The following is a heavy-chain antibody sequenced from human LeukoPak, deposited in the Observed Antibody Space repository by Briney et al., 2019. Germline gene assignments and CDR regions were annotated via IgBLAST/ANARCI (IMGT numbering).Heavy chain of an antibody. J-gene: IGHJ4*02. CDR3: AKDKIGLEMASRFDY. CDR1: GFTFSSYW. CDR2: IKQDESEK. Sequence: PGGSLRLSCVASGFTFSSYWMNWVRQAPGKGLEWVANIKQDESEKYYVDSVKGRFTISRDNAKNSLYLQMNSLRAEDTAVYYCAKDKIGLEMASRFDYWGQGTLVTVSS. D-gene: IGHD5-24*01. V-gene: IGHV3-7*01.